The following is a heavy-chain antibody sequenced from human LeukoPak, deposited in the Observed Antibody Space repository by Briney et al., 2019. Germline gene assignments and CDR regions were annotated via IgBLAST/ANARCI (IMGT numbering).Heavy chain of an antibody. Sequence: VRTLRLSCAASGVTSSSDAMSWGRQAPGQGLEWVSAISGSGGSTYYADSVKGRFTISRDNSKNTLYLQMNSLRAEDTAVYYCAKDYLPSSSWYPNPGYWGQGTLVTVSS. CDR3: AKDYLPSSSWYPNPGY. J-gene: IGHJ4*02. V-gene: IGHV3-23*01. D-gene: IGHD6-13*01. CDR1: GVTSSSDA. CDR2: ISGSGGST.